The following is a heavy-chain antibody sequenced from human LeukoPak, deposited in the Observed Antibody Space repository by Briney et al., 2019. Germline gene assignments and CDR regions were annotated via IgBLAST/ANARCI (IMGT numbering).Heavy chain of an antibody. D-gene: IGHD3-16*01. V-gene: IGHV3-66*02. CDR2: IYSGGST. CDR3: ARDSLGEYFDY. J-gene: IGHJ4*02. CDR1: GFTVSSNY. Sequence: GGSLRLSCAASGFTVSSNYMSWVRQAPGKGLEWVSVIYSGGSTYYADSVKGRFTISRDNSKNTLYLQMNGLRAEDTAVYYCARDSLGEYFDYWGQGTLVTVSS.